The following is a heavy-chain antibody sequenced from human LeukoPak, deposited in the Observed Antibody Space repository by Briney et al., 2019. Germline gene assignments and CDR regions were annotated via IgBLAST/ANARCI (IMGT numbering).Heavy chain of an antibody. CDR2: IYYNGIT. Sequence: SETLSLTCTVSDYSINNPYYWGWLRQPPGNGLEWIAAIYYNGITLYNPSLKSRVAISVDTSKNQFSLRMTSGTAADTAVYYCARLAACNTALCGTARWQFDSWGQGILVTVSS. CDR1: DYSINNPYY. D-gene: IGHD4-23*01. CDR3: ARLAACNTALCGTARWQFDS. J-gene: IGHJ4*02. V-gene: IGHV4-38-2*02.